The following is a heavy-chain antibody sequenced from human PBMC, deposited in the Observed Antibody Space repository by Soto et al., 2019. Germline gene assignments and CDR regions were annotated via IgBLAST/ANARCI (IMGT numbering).Heavy chain of an antibody. J-gene: IGHJ6*02. CDR2: IGGSGTGGRT. V-gene: IGHV3-23*01. D-gene: IGHD5-12*01. CDR1: GLTFSTYA. Sequence: EVHLLESGGDLVQPGGSLRLSCTASGLTFSTYAMSWVRQAPGKGLEWVSAIGGSGTGGRTYYAGSVKGRFTISRHNSKNTVYLQMNSLRADDTAVYYWAKSPGGLDGYNSDYYGMDVWGQGTTVTVSS. CDR3: AKSPGGLDGYNSDYYGMDV.